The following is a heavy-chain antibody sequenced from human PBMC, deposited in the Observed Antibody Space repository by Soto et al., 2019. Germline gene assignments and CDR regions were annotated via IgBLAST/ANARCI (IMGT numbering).Heavy chain of an antibody. D-gene: IGHD3-3*01. V-gene: IGHV4-34*01. CDR2: INHTGGT. Sequence: SETLSLTCAVYGGSVNGYYWNWIRQPPGTGLEWIGEINHTGGTHYNPSLKSRVTMSVDTSKNQFSLRLSSVTAADTAIYYCATRITVFGLLIPPFGPWRQRTQVTASS. J-gene: IGHJ5*02. CDR1: GGSVNGYY. CDR3: ATRITVFGLLIPPFGP.